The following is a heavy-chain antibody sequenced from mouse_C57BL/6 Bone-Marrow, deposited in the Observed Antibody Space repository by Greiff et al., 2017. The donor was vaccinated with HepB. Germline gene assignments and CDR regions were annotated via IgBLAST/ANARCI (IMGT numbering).Heavy chain of an antibody. CDR1: GFNIKDYY. CDR2: IDPEDGEI. CDR3: ASSTTVVYWYFDV. J-gene: IGHJ1*03. V-gene: IGHV14-2*01. D-gene: IGHD1-1*01. Sequence: EVKLVESGAELVKPGASVKLSCTASGFNIKDYYMHWVKQRTEQGLEWIGRIDPEDGEIKYAPKFQGKATITADTSSNTAYLQLSSLTSEDTAVYYCASSTTVVYWYFDVWGTGTTVTVAS.